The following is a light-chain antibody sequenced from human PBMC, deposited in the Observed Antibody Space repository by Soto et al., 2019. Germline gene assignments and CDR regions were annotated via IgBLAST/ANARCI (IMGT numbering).Light chain of an antibody. V-gene: IGKV1-5*03. CDR2: KAS. J-gene: IGKJ3*01. Sequence: DIQMTQSPSTLSASVGDRVAITCRASQTISSWLAWYQQKPGKAPKLLIYKASSLESGVPSRFSGSGSLTEFTLTISSLQSDDFATYYCQQDYTYPFPFGPGTKVDIK. CDR1: QTISSW. CDR3: QQDYTYPFP.